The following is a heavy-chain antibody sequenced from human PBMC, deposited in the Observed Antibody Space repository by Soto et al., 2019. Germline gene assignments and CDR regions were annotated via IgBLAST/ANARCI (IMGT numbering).Heavy chain of an antibody. Sequence: QVQLMESGGGVVQPGRSLRLSYAASGFTFSSYGMHWVRQAPGKGLEWVAVISYDGSNKYYADSVKGRFTISRDNSKNTLYLQMNSLRAEDTAVYYCAKDQVTVTFDYWGQGTLVTVSS. CDR2: ISYDGSNK. J-gene: IGHJ4*02. D-gene: IGHD4-17*01. V-gene: IGHV3-30*18. CDR3: AKDQVTVTFDY. CDR1: GFTFSSYG.